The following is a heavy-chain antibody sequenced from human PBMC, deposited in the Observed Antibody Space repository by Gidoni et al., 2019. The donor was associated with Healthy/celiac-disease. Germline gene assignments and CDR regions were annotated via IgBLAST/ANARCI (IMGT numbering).Heavy chain of an antibody. Sequence: QVQLQESGPGLVKPSETLSLTCTVPAGSISSYYWSWIRQPPGKGLEWIGYIYYSGSTNYNPSLKSRVTISVDTSKNQFSLKLSSVTAADTAVYYCARAPRDGYNGFDYWGQGTLVTVSS. V-gene: IGHV4-59*01. J-gene: IGHJ4*02. D-gene: IGHD5-12*01. CDR2: IYYSGST. CDR3: ARAPRDGYNGFDY. CDR1: AGSISSYY.